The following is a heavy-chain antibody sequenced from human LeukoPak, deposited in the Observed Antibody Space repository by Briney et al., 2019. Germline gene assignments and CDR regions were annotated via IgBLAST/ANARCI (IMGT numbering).Heavy chain of an antibody. CDR2: IRYDGSNK. D-gene: IGHD3-9*01. Sequence: PGGSLRLSCAASGFTFSSYGMHWVRQAPGKGLEWVAFIRYDGSNKYYADSVKGRFTISRDNSKNTLYLQMNSLRAEDTAVYYCAKVPAIFQYYFDYWGQGTLVTVPS. CDR1: GFTFSSYG. J-gene: IGHJ4*02. V-gene: IGHV3-30*02. CDR3: AKVPAIFQYYFDY.